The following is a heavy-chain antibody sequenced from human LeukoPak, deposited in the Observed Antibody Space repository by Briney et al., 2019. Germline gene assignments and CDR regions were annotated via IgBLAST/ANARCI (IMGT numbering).Heavy chain of an antibody. CDR1: GFTFNTYW. V-gene: IGHV3-74*01. Sequence: PGGSLRLSCAASGFTFNTYWMHWVRQAPGKGLMWVSRINVDGSSTTYADPVKGRFTISRDNAKNTLYLQMNSLRAEDTAVYYCASGGLAYYWFDYWGQGTLVTVS. CDR2: INVDGSST. J-gene: IGHJ4*02. CDR3: ASGGLAYYWFDY. D-gene: IGHD1-26*01.